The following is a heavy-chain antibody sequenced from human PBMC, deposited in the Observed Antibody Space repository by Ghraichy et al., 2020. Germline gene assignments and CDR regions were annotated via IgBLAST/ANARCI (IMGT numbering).Heavy chain of an antibody. D-gene: IGHD2-15*01. CDR3: ATGSMDV. CDR2: IDQDGSHS. V-gene: IGHV3-7*03. Sequence: GGSLRLSCAASGFNFNNDWMAWVRQAPGRGLEGVASIDQDGSHSYYVDSVAGRFTISKDNAKKSLYLQMKNLRAEDTAVYYCATGSMDVSGRRTTVTVSS. CDR1: GFNFNNDW. J-gene: IGHJ6*03.